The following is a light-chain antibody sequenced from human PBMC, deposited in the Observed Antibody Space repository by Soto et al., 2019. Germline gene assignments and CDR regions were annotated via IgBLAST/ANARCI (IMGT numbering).Light chain of an antibody. CDR1: SRDIGGYDF. CDR2: EVT. CDR3: SSYAGNRHFYV. J-gene: IGLJ1*01. V-gene: IGLV2-8*01. Sequence: QSVLTQPPSASGSPGQSVAISCPGTSRDIGGYDFVSWYQQHPGKAPRLVIYEVTKRPSGIADRFSGSKSGNTASLTVSGLQAEDEADYYCSSYAGNRHFYVFGTGTKVTV.